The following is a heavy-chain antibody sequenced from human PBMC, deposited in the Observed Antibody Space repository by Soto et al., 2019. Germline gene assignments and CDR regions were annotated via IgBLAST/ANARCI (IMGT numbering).Heavy chain of an antibody. J-gene: IGHJ4*02. CDR3: ARGGDYGDYGDYFDY. CDR2: INSDGSST. D-gene: IGHD4-17*01. Sequence: GGSPRLSCAASGFTFSSYWMHWVRQAPGKGLVWVSRINSDGSSTSYADSVKGRFTISRDNAKNTLYLQMNSLRAEDTAVYYCARGGDYGDYGDYFDYWGQGTLVTVSS. V-gene: IGHV3-74*01. CDR1: GFTFSSYW.